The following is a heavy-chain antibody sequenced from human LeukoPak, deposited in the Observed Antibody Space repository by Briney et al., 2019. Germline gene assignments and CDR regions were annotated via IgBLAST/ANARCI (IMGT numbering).Heavy chain of an antibody. CDR3: VKDQGYCSSASCYFGAFDI. J-gene: IGHJ3*02. D-gene: IGHD2-2*01. Sequence: TGGSLRVSCTASGFSFSNYGIHWVRQAPGRGLEWVAFIHFDGSQQYYVASVKGRFTVSRGNPKNTVYLQMNSLRAEDTALYYCVKDQGYCSSASCYFGAFDIWGPGTMVTVSS. CDR2: IHFDGSQQ. CDR1: GFSFSNYG. V-gene: IGHV3-30*02.